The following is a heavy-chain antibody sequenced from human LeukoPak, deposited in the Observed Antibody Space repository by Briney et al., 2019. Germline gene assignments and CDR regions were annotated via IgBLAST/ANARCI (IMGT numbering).Heavy chain of an antibody. V-gene: IGHV4-59*01. CDR2: IYYSGST. J-gene: IGHJ4*02. CDR3: ARSAGGSYFDY. D-gene: IGHD1-26*01. CDR1: GGSISSYY. Sequence: SETLSLTCTVSGGSISSYYWSWIRQPPGKGLEWIGYIYYSGSTNYNPSLKSRVTISVDTFKNQFSLKLSSVTAADTAVYYCARSAGGSYFDYWGQGTLVTVSS.